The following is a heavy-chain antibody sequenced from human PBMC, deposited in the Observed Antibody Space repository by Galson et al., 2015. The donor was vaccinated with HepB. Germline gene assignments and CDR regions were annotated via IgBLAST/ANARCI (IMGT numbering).Heavy chain of an antibody. D-gene: IGHD3-10*01. CDR2: INHSGST. V-gene: IGHV4-39*01. J-gene: IGHJ6*02. Sequence: SETLSLTCTVSGGSISSGSYYWSWIRQPAGKGLEWIGEINHSGSTNYNPSLKSRVTISVDTSKNQFSLKLSSVTAADTAVYYCARHNRFGGYYGSGSYYEEAYYGMDVWGQGTTVTVSS. CDR1: GGSISSGSYY. CDR3: ARHNRFGGYYGSGSYYEEAYYGMDV.